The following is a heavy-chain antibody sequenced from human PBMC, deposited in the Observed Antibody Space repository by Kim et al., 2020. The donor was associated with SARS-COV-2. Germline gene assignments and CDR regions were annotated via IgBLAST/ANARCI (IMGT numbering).Heavy chain of an antibody. V-gene: IGHV3-73*01. CDR1: GFTFSGYA. CDR2: IRSKAKSYES. CDR3: PRVLATATGYWCAFD. Sequence: GGSLRLSCAASGFTFSGYAIHWVRQAPGKGLEWVGCIRSKAKSYESTYSVTGRVSFTIASAESSHSLHLEMNSAKNAATSVYYSPRVLATATGYWCAFD. J-gene: IGHJ3*02. D-gene: IGHD2-8*02.